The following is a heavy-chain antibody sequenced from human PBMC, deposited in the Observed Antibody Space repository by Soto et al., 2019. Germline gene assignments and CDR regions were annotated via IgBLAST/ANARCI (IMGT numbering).Heavy chain of an antibody. J-gene: IGHJ4*02. CDR3: ARILRGPDY. CDR2: IRSSSSYI. CDR1: GFTFSSHC. D-gene: IGHD1-26*01. V-gene: IGHV3-21*01. Sequence: GGSLRLSCAASGFTFSSHCMNWVRQAPGTGLEWVSSIRSSSSYIYYADSVKGRFTISRDNAKNSLYLQMNSPRAEYTAVYYCARILRGPDYWGQGTLVTVSS.